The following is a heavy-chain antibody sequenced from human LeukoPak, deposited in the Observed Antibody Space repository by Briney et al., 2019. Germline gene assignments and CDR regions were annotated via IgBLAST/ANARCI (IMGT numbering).Heavy chain of an antibody. Sequence: PSETLSLTCTVSGDSISSSSFNWGWIRQPPGKGLEWIGSISSSGTTYYNPSLKSRVTISVDTSKNQFSLKLSSVAAADTAVYYCARLSYYYYFMDVWGKRSTVTVSS. CDR1: GDSISSSSFN. J-gene: IGHJ6*03. V-gene: IGHV4-39*01. CDR2: ISSSGTT. CDR3: ARLSYYYYFMDV.